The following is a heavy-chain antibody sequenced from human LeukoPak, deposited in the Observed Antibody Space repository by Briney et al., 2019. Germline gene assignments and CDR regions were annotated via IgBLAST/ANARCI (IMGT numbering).Heavy chain of an antibody. J-gene: IGHJ6*04. V-gene: IGHV5-10-1*01. CDR2: IDPSDSYT. CDR1: GYTFTSYG. Sequence: KVSCKASGYTFTSYGISWVRQMPGKGLEWMGRIDPSDSYTNYSPSFQGHVTISADKSISTAYLQWSSLKASDTAMYYCARQQLSGMDVWGKGTTVTVSS. D-gene: IGHD6-13*01. CDR3: ARQQLSGMDV.